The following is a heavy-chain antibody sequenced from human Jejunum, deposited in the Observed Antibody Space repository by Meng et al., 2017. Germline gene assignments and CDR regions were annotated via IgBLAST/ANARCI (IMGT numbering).Heavy chain of an antibody. CDR2: AST. V-gene: IGHV4-61*08. CDR3: ARDHMGSLDY. CDR1: GGSVSRAGYQ. Sequence: VHLQEPGPGLWRTSETLSLICTVPGGSVSRAGYQWGWIRQPPGKGLEWIGYASTNYNPSLKSRVTISLDTSRNQFSLSLSSVTAADTAVYYCARDHMGSLDYWGQGILVTVSS. J-gene: IGHJ4*02. D-gene: IGHD1-26*01.